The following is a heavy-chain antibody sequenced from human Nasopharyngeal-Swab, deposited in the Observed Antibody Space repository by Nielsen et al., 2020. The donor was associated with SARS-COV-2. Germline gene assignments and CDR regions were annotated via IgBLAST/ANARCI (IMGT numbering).Heavy chain of an antibody. CDR1: GGSISSSSYY. CDR3: ARGGSSWYIDYYGMDV. CDR2: IYYSGST. V-gene: IGHV4-39*07. Sequence: GSLRLSSTVSGGSISSSSYYWGWIRQPPGKGLEWIASIYYSGSTYYNPSLKSRVTISVDTSKNQYSLKLSSVTAADTAVYYCARGGSSWYIDYYGMDVWCQGTTVTVS. J-gene: IGHJ6*02. D-gene: IGHD6-13*01.